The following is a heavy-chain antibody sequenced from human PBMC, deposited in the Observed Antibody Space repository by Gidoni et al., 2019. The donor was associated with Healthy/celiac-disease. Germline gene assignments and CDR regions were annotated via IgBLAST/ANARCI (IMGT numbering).Heavy chain of an antibody. V-gene: IGHV4-34*01. CDR3: ARARIHRGPYFDY. D-gene: IGHD2-15*01. CDR2: INHSGST. J-gene: IGHJ4*02. Sequence: QVQLQQWGAGLLKPSETLSLTCAVYGGSFSGYYWSWIRQPPGKGLEWIGEINHSGSTNYNPSLKSRVTISVDTSKNQFSLKLSSVTAADTAVYYCARARIHRGPYFDYWGQGTLVTVSS. CDR1: GGSFSGYY.